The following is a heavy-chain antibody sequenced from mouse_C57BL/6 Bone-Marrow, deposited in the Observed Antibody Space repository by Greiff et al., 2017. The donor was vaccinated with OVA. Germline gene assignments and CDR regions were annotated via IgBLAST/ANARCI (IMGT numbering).Heavy chain of an antibody. Sequence: QVTLKECGPGILQSSQTLSLTCSFSGFSLSTSGMGVSWIRQPSGKGLEWLAHIYWDDDKRYNPSLKSRLTISKDTSRNQVFLKITSVDTADTATYYCARSDYYGSRPYFDVWGTGTTVTVSS. V-gene: IGHV8-12*01. CDR2: IYWDDDK. CDR3: ARSDYYGSRPYFDV. J-gene: IGHJ1*03. D-gene: IGHD1-1*01. CDR1: GFSLSTSGMG.